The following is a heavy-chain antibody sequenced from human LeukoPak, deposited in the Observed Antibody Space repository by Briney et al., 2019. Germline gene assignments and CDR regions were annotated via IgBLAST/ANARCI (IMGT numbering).Heavy chain of an antibody. CDR1: GGSISSSNW. V-gene: IGHV4-4*02. CDR2: IYHSGST. J-gene: IGHJ4*02. D-gene: IGHD3-22*01. Sequence: SGTLSLTCAVSGGSISSSNWWSWVRPPPGKGLEWIGEIYHSGSTYYNPSLKSRVTISVDTSKNQFSLKLSSVTAADTAVYYCARATYYYDSSGLWWGQGTLVTVSS. CDR3: ARATYYYDSSGLW.